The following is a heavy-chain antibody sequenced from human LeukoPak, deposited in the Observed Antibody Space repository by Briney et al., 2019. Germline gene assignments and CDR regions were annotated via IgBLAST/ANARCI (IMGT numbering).Heavy chain of an antibody. Sequence: GRSLRLSCAASGFPFDDYAMDWVRQAPGKGLEWVSGISWNSGSIGYADSVKGRFTISRDNAKNSLYLQMNSLRAEDTALYYCAKDLSMIVVAPGYWGQGTLVTVSS. CDR2: ISWNSGSI. CDR3: AKDLSMIVVAPGY. D-gene: IGHD3-22*01. CDR1: GFPFDDYA. J-gene: IGHJ4*02. V-gene: IGHV3-9*01.